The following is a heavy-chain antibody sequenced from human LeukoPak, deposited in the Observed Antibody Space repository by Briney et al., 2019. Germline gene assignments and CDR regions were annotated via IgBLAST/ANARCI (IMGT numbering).Heavy chain of an antibody. CDR1: GGSISSGGYS. V-gene: IGHV4-30-2*01. D-gene: IGHD2-21*01. CDR3: ARGPPPMYSGAFDI. J-gene: IGHJ3*02. Sequence: SETLSLTCAVSGGSISSGGYSWSWIRQPPGKGLEWIGYIYHSGSTYYNPSLKSRVTISVDRSKNRFSLKLSSVTAADTAVYYCARGPPPMYSGAFDIWGQGTMVTVSS. CDR2: IYHSGST.